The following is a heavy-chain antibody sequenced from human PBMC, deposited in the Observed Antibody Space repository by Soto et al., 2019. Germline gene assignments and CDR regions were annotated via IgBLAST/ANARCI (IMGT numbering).Heavy chain of an antibody. J-gene: IGHJ4*02. V-gene: IGHV1-69*06. CDR3: AVQGPSLIRCLGD. Sequence: QVQLVPSGAEVKKPGSSVKVSCKASGGTFSSYAISWVRQAPGQGLEWMGGIIPIFGTANYAQKFQGRVTITADKSTSTAYMELSSLRCEDTALYHCAVQGPSLIRCLGDWGQATLVTVSS. D-gene: IGHD4-17*01. CDR1: GGTFSSYA. CDR2: IIPIFGTA.